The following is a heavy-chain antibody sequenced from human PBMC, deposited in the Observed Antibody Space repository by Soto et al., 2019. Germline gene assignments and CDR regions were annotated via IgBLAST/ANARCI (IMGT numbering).Heavy chain of an antibody. J-gene: IGHJ4*02. V-gene: IGHV3-64*01. CDR3: ARARGERRVRGEWDY. Sequence: EVQLVESGGGLVQPGGSLRLSCAASGFSFSSYAMRWVRQAPGKGLEYVSAISSNGGSTYYANSVKGRFTISRDNSKNTLYLQMGSLRAEDMAVYYCARARGERRVRGEWDYWGQGTLVTVSS. CDR1: GFSFSSYA. D-gene: IGHD3-10*01. CDR2: ISSNGGST.